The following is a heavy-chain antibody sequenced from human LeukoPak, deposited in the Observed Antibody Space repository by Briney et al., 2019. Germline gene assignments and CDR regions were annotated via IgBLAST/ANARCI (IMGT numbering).Heavy chain of an antibody. V-gene: IGHV3-23*01. CDR3: AKGGGYYPLTD. CDR2: ISGSGGST. J-gene: IGHJ4*02. D-gene: IGHD3-22*01. CDR1: GFTFSRYA. Sequence: PGGSLSLSCAASGFTFSRYAMSWLRQAPGKGLEWVSAISGSGGSTYYADSVKGRFTISRDNSKNTLYLQMNSLRAEDTAVYYCAKGGGYYPLTDWGQGTLVTVSS.